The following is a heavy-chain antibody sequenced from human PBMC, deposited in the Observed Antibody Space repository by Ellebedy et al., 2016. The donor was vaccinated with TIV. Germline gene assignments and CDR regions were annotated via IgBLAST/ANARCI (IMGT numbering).Heavy chain of an antibody. CDR1: GITISGYA. J-gene: IGHJ4*02. V-gene: IGHV3-64D*06. Sequence: PGGSLRLSCSASGITISGYAMHCVRQAPGKGLECVSGISNNGDTTYYADSVKGRSTISRDNSKNTLYLQMSSLRPGDTAVYYCVNGYFFDYWGQGTLVTVSS. CDR3: VNGYFFDY. CDR2: ISNNGDTT.